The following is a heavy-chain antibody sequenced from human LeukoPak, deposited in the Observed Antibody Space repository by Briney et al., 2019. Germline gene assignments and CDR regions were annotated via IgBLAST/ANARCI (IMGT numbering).Heavy chain of an antibody. CDR2: IIPILGIA. Sequence: GASVKVSCKASGGTFSRYAISRVRQAPGQGLEWMGRIIPILGIANYAQKFQGRVTITADKSTSTAYMELSSLSSEDTAVYYCARGARYGSDVSLAFDIWGQGTMVTVSS. CDR1: GGTFSRYA. J-gene: IGHJ3*02. V-gene: IGHV1-69*04. D-gene: IGHD3-10*01. CDR3: ARGARYGSDVSLAFDI.